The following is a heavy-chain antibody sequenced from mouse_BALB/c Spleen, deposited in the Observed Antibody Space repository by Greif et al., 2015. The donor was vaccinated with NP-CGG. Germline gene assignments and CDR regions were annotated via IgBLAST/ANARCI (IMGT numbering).Heavy chain of an antibody. Sequence: EVPLVESGAELVKPGASVKLSCTASGFNIKDTYMHWVKQRPEQGLEWIGRIDPANGHPKYDPKFQGKATITADTSSTTAYLQLSSRTSEDTAVYDCAAYYYGSRVVDYWGQGTTLTVSS. CDR1: GFNIKDTY. D-gene: IGHD1-1*01. CDR2: IDPANGHP. J-gene: IGHJ2*01. CDR3: AAYYYGSRVVDY. V-gene: IGHV14-3*02.